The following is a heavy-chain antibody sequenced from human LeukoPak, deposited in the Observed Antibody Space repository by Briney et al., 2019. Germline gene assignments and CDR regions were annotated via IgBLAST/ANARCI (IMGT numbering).Heavy chain of an antibody. CDR1: GGSISSGSYY. Sequence: SETLSLTCTVSGGSISSGSYYWSWIRQPAGKGLEWIGRIYTSGSTNYNPSLKSRVTISVDTSKNQFSLKLSSVTAADTAAYYCARADRITGTDFDYWGQGTLVTVSS. V-gene: IGHV4-61*02. J-gene: IGHJ4*02. CDR3: ARADRITGTDFDY. CDR2: IYTSGST. D-gene: IGHD1-20*01.